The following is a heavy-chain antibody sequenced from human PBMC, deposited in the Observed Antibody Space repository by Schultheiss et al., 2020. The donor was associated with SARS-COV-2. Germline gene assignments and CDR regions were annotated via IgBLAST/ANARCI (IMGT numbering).Heavy chain of an antibody. CDR2: IHYSGTI. J-gene: IGHJ4*02. V-gene: IGHV4-39*07. D-gene: IGHD4-17*01. CDR1: GDSIAGSTYY. Sequence: SETLSLTCTVSGDSIAGSTYYWAWIRQPPGKGLEWIASIHYSGTIYHNPSLKSRVTISVDTSKNQFSLKLSSVTAADTAVYYCARSPPLNGDYGLLDYWGQGTLVTVSS. CDR3: ARSPPLNGDYGLLDY.